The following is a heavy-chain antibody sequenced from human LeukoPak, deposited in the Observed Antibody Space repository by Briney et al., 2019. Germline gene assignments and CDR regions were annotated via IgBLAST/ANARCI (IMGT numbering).Heavy chain of an antibody. D-gene: IGHD3-22*01. Sequence: PSETLSLTCTVSGGSNSSGSYYWSWLRQPAGTGLEWNGRIYTSGRTNYNPSLKSRVTISVYTSKNQFSLKLSSVTAADTAVYYCASYYDSSGFVIWGQGTMVTVSS. CDR3: ASYYDSSGFVI. CDR1: GGSNSSGSYY. V-gene: IGHV4-61*02. J-gene: IGHJ3*02. CDR2: IYTSGRT.